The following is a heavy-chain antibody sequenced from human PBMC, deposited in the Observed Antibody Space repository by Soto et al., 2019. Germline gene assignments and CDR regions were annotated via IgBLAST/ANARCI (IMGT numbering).Heavy chain of an antibody. V-gene: IGHV5-10-1*03. D-gene: IGHD4-17*01. J-gene: IGHJ6*02. CDR3: AVFRLTTYHHYYGMDV. CDR1: GYSFTSYW. CDR2: IDPSDSYT. Sequence: EVQLVQSGAEVKKPGESLRISCKGSGYSFTSYWISWVRQMPGKGLEWMGRIDPSDSYTNYSPSFQGHVTISADKSISTAYLQWSSLKASDTAMYYCAVFRLTTYHHYYGMDVWGQGTTATVSS.